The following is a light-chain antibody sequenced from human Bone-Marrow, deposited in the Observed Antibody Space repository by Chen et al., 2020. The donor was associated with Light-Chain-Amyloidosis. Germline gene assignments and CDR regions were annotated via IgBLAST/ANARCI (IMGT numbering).Light chain of an antibody. CDR3: QAWGGDIVV. J-gene: IGLJ2*01. V-gene: IGLV3-1*01. Sequence: YEVTQAPSASVSPAQTARITCTGDQLGNKYVSWYQQRPGQSPTLISYEDHRRPSGVPERFTGSNSGNTATMTISGTQATDESDYYCQAWGGDIVVFGGGTKLTVL. CDR1: QLGNKY. CDR2: EDH.